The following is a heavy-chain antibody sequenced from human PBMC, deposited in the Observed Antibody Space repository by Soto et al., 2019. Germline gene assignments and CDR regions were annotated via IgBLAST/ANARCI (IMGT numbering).Heavy chain of an antibody. CDR2: INHSGST. CDR3: ARVTNCSGGSCYSYYFDY. CDR1: GGSFSGYY. J-gene: IGHJ4*02. Sequence: PSETLSLTCAVYGGSFSGYYWSWIRQPPGKGLEWIGEINHSGSTNYNPSLKSRVTISVDTSKNQFSLKLSSVTAADTAVYYCARVTNCSGGSCYSYYFDYWGQGTLVTVSS. D-gene: IGHD2-15*01. V-gene: IGHV4-34*01.